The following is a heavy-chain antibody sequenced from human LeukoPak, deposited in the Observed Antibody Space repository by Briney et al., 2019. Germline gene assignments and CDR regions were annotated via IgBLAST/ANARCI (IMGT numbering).Heavy chain of an antibody. CDR2: IYYSGST. V-gene: IGHV4-39*01. CDR1: GGSISSSSYY. Sequence: SETLSLTCTVSGGSISSSSYYWGWIRQPPGKGLEWIGSIYYSGSTYYNPSLKSRVTISVDTSKNQFSLKLSSVAAADTAVYYCARPMGLGCSSTSCYSHETDYYMDVWGKGTTVTVSS. J-gene: IGHJ6*03. D-gene: IGHD2-2*01. CDR3: ARPMGLGCSSTSCYSHETDYYMDV.